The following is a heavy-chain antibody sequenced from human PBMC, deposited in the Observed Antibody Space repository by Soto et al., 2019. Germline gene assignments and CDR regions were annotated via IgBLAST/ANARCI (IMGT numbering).Heavy chain of an antibody. CDR2: MYFSENT. D-gene: IGHD2-8*01. Sequence: LSLTCSVSGDSIGHYYWGWIRQPPGKGLEWIGHMYFSENTNYNPSLKGRVTISVDRSKNKFSLNLSAVTAAATAVYYCWSSIVASRSNGIWGQGAMVTVSS. CDR3: WSSIVASRSNGI. J-gene: IGHJ4*03. CDR1: GDSIGHYY. V-gene: IGHV4-59*12.